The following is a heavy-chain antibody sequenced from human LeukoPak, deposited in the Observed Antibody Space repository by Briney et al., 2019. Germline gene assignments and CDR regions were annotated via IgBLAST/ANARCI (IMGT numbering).Heavy chain of an antibody. V-gene: IGHV3-23*01. J-gene: IGHJ3*02. CDR3: AKEPYYDILTGYYEHAFDI. CDR1: GFTFSSYA. CDR2: ISGSGGST. Sequence: GESLRLSCAASGFTFSSYAMSWVRQAPGKGLEWVSAISGSGGSTYYADSVKGRFTISRDNSKNTLYLQMNSLRAEDTAVYYCAKEPYYDILTGYYEHAFDIWGQGTMVTVSS. D-gene: IGHD3-9*01.